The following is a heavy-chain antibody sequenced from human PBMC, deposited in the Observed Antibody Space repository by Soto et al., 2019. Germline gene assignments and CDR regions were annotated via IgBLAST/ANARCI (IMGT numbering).Heavy chain of an antibody. CDR1: GYTFTGFH. V-gene: IGHV1-2*02. J-gene: IGHJ4*02. CDR2: INPKSGDT. CDR3: ARTSDCNGGTCLYYFDS. D-gene: IGHD2-15*01. Sequence: SVKVSCKASGYTFTGFHMHWVRQAPGQGLEWMGWINPKSGDTNYAQKFQGRVTMTRDTSISTAYMELSRLRSDDTAVYQCARTSDCNGGTCLYYFDSWGQGTLVTVSS.